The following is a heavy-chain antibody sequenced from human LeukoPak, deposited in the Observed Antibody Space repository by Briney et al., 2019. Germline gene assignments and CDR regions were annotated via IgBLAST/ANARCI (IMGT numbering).Heavy chain of an antibody. Sequence: PGGSLRLSCVASGFTFSRSDMHWVRQAPGKGLEWVAFIRYDGSNKYYADSVKGRFTISRDNSKNTLYLQMNSLRAEDTAVYYCAKDGKGCSGGSCYYYYYMDVWGKGTTVTVSS. CDR1: GFTFSRSD. D-gene: IGHD2-15*01. V-gene: IGHV3-30*02. CDR2: IRYDGSNK. CDR3: AKDGKGCSGGSCYYYYYMDV. J-gene: IGHJ6*03.